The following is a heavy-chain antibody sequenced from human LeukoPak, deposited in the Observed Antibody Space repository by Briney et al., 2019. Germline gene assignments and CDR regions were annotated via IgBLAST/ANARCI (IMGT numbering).Heavy chain of an antibody. D-gene: IGHD7-27*01. V-gene: IGHV1-69*06. CDR2: IIPIFGTG. J-gene: IGHJ1*01. CDR3: ARDHDLTGTYEYLKY. CDR1: GYTFTGYY. Sequence: SVKVSCKASGYTFTGYYMHWVRQAPGQGLEWMGGIIPIFGTGNYAQKFQGRVTITADKSTNTAYMELSSLKSEDTAVYYCARDHDLTGTYEYLKYWGQGTLVSVSS.